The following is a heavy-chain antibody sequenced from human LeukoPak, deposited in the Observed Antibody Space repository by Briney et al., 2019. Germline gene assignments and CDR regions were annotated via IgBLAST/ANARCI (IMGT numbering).Heavy chain of an antibody. CDR1: GGSLSSHY. V-gene: IGHV4-59*11. CDR3: ATLKRGSIYGYFDF. J-gene: IGHJ4*02. CDR2: LLDSVNT. Sequence: SDTLSLTCTVSGGSLSSHYWSWIRQPPGKGLEGIAYLLDSVNTKDNPSLQSRLTLSADTSKNQFSLRLTSVTAADTAVYYCATLKRGSIYGYFDFWGQGIKVTVSS. D-gene: IGHD5-18*01.